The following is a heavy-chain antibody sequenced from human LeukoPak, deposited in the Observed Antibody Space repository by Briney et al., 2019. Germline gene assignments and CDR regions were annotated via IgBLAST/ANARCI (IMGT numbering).Heavy chain of an antibody. V-gene: IGHV3-53*01. CDR1: GIIVTDNY. CDR2: IYSDGTT. J-gene: IGHJ4*02. D-gene: IGHD1-14*01. Sequence: GGSLRLSCAASGIIVTDNYMSWVRQAPGKGLEWVSIIYSDGTTYYRDSVKGRFTMTRDNSKNTLYLQMNSLRAEDTAVYYCARWYTHRYYDYWGQGTLVTVSS. CDR3: ARWYTHRYYDY.